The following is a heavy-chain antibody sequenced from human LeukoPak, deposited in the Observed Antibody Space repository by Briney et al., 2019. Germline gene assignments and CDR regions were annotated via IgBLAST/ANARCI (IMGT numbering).Heavy chain of an antibody. CDR2: IYSGGST. V-gene: IGHV3-66*04. J-gene: IGHJ4*02. D-gene: IGHD1-26*01. Sequence: GGSLRLSCAASGFTFSSYAMSWVRQAPGKGLEWVSAIYSGGSTYYADSVKGRFTISRDNSKNTLYLQMNSLRAEDTAVYYCARQVGATTIFDYWGQGTLVTVSS. CDR1: GFTFSSYA. CDR3: ARQVGATTIFDY.